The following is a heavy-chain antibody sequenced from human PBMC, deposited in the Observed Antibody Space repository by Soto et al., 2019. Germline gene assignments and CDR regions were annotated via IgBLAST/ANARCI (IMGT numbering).Heavy chain of an antibody. CDR3: ARASNSGYDFWFDP. J-gene: IGHJ5*02. CDR1: GYTFTSYD. Sequence: QVQLVQSGAEVKKPGASVKVSCKASGYTFTSYDINWVRQATGQGLEWMGWMNPNSGNTGYAQKFQGRVTMTRNTSISTAYMELSSLRSEDRAVYYCARASNSGYDFWFDPWGQGTLVTVSS. D-gene: IGHD5-12*01. CDR2: MNPNSGNT. V-gene: IGHV1-8*01.